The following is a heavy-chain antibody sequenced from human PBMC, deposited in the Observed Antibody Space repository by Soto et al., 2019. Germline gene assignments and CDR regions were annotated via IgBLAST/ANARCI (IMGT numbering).Heavy chain of an antibody. CDR2: INHSGST. V-gene: IGHV4-34*01. J-gene: IGHJ6*03. CDR1: GGSFSGYY. D-gene: IGHD3-3*01. Sequence: SQTLSLTCAVYGGSFSGYYWSWIRQPPGKGLEWIGEINHSGSTNYNPSLKSRVTISVDTSKNQFSLKLSSVTAADTAVYYCARAPRYYDFWSGYASHYYYYYMDVWGKGTTVTVSS. CDR3: ARAPRYYDFWSGYASHYYYYYMDV.